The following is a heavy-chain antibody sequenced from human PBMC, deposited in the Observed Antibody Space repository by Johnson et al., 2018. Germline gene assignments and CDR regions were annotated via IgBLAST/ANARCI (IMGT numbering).Heavy chain of an antibody. CDR3: ARGRVASSSWGRNPPHYYNYHVMDV. CDR1: GGSFSGYY. Sequence: QVQLQQWGAGLLKPSETLSLSCDVYGGSFSGYYWSWIRQPPGKGLEWIGEIHQSGSTNYNPSLRSRGTISVDTSKNQRSLTLSSVTAADSAVYYCARGRVASSSWGRNPPHYYNYHVMDVWGQGTTVTVSS. J-gene: IGHJ6*02. V-gene: IGHV4-34*01. CDR2: IHQSGST. D-gene: IGHD6-13*01.